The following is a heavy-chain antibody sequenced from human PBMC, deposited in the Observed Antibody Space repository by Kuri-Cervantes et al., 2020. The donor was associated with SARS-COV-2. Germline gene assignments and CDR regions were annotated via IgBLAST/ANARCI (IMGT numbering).Heavy chain of an antibody. D-gene: IGHD6-13*01. CDR1: GFTFSSYA. CDR3: VKGSSSWYDFWFDP. J-gene: IGHJ5*02. CDR2: ISSNGGST. Sequence: GESLKISWSASGFTFSSYAMHWVRQAPGKGLEYVSAISSNGGSTYYADSVKGRFTISRDNSKNALYLQMGSLRAEDTAVYYCVKGSSSWYDFWFDPWGQGTLVTVSS. V-gene: IGHV3-64D*08.